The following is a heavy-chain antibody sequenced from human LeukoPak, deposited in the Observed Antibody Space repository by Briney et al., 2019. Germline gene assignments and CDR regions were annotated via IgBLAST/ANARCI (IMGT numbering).Heavy chain of an antibody. CDR1: GFTFSSYE. V-gene: IGHV3-48*03. CDR2: IRSYDSTI. CDR3: AKDLHYDSSGYPDYNWFDP. D-gene: IGHD3-22*01. J-gene: IGHJ5*02. Sequence: GGSLRLSCAASGFTFSSYEMNWVRQAPGKGLEWVSYIRSYDSTIYYADSVKGRFTISRDNSKNTLYLQMNSLRAEDTAVYYCAKDLHYDSSGYPDYNWFDPWGQGTLVTVSS.